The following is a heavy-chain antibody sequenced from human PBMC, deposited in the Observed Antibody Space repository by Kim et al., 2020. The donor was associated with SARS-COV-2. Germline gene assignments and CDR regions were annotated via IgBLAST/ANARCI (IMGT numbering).Heavy chain of an antibody. V-gene: IGHV4-59*01. Sequence: SETLSLTCTVSGVSISSYYWSWIRQPPGKGLEWVWYIYYSGSTNYNPYPKSRGTISVDTSKNPITLKLSSVTVPDTAVYCCACVSGDSGYDLGVDYYGM. J-gene: IGHJ6*01. D-gene: IGHD5-12*01. CDR2: IYYSGST. CDR1: GVSISSYY. CDR3: ACVSGDSGYDLGVDYYGM.